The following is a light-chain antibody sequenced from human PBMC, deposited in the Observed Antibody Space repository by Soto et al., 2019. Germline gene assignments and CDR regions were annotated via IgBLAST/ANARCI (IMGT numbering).Light chain of an antibody. Sequence: QSVLTQPASVSGSPGQSITISCAGTSSDVGGYNFVSWYQQHPGKAPKLMIYDVSDRPSGVSNRFSGSKSDNTASLTISGLQAEDDADYYCSSYSSSSTNYVFGTGTKLTVL. CDR3: SSYSSSSTNYV. CDR2: DVS. CDR1: SSDVGGYNF. V-gene: IGLV2-14*01. J-gene: IGLJ1*01.